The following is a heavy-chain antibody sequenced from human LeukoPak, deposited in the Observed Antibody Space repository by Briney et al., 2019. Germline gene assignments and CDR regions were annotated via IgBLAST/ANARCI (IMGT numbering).Heavy chain of an antibody. J-gene: IGHJ6*02. CDR3: ASHIVVVPAALYYYYGMDV. CDR1: GGTFSSYA. CDR2: IIPIFGIA. D-gene: IGHD2-2*01. V-gene: IGHV1-69*04. Sequence: ASVKVSCKASGGTFSSYAISWVRQAPGQGLEWMGRIIPIFGIANYAQKFQGRVTITADKPTSTAYMELSSLRSEDTAVYYCASHIVVVPAALYYYYGMDVWGQGTTVTVSS.